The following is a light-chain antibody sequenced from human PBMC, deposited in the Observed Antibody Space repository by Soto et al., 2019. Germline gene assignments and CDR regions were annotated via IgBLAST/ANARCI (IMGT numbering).Light chain of an antibody. CDR1: QNVSHY. V-gene: IGKV3-11*01. CDR3: HQRINWPVT. Sequence: EIVLTQSPATLSLSPGERATLSCKASQNVSHYLAWYKQKTGKAPRLLIYDASNRATGIPARFSGNGSGTDFTLTISSLEPEDFAVYYCHQRINWPVTFGGGTKVDIK. CDR2: DAS. J-gene: IGKJ4*01.